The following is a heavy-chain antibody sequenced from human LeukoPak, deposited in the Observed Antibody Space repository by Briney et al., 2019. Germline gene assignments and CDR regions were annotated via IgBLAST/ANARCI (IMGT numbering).Heavy chain of an antibody. CDR3: ARVWITQGYCFDP. J-gene: IGHJ5*02. Sequence: PSETLSLTCTVSGGSISSSSYYWGWIRQPPGKGLEWIGSIYYSGSTYYNPSLKSRVTISVDTSKNQFSLKLSSVTAADTAVYYCARVWITQGYCFDPWGQGTLVTVSS. V-gene: IGHV4-39*07. CDR1: GGSISSSSYY. CDR2: IYYSGST. D-gene: IGHD3-10*01.